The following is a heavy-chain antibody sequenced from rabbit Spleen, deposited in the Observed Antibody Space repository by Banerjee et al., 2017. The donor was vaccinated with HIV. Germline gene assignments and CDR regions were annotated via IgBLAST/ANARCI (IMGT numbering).Heavy chain of an antibody. CDR1: GFSFNSGHD. V-gene: IGHV1S40*01. D-gene: IGHD7-1*01. CDR3: ARDPYNLDSAGVYNL. CDR2: IYAGSSGNT. J-gene: IGHJ4*01. Sequence: QSLEESGGGLVKPGASLTLTCKASGFSFNSGHDMCWVRQAPGKGLEWIACIYAGSSGNTYSATWAKGRFTISKTSSTTVTLQMTSLTAADTATYFCARDPYNLDSAGVYNLWGQGTLVTVS.